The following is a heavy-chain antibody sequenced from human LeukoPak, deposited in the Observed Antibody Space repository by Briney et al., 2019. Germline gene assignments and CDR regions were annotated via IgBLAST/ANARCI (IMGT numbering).Heavy chain of an antibody. CDR2: ILYDGSNK. J-gene: IGHJ6*02. D-gene: IGHD6-19*01. Sequence: GGSLRLSCAASGFTFSTYVMHWVRQAPGKGLQWVAVILYDGSNKYYADSVKGRFIISRDNSKNTLYLQMNSLTAEDTAVYYCARIVAGSVYNCGMDVWGQGTTVTVSS. CDR3: ARIVAGSVYNCGMDV. V-gene: IGHV3-30*01. CDR1: GFTFSTYV.